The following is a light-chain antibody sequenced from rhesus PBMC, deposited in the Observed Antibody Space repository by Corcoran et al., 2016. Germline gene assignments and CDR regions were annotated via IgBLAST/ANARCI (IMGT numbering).Light chain of an antibody. CDR1: QSVSSY. CDR2: DVS. CDR3: QQYINWPLA. Sequence: EIVMTQSPATLSLSPGERATLSCRASQSVSSYVAWYQQKPEQAPRLLIYDVSNRATGIPDRFSGSGSGTVFTLMISSLEPEDFALYYCQQYINWPLAFGPGTKLDIK. V-gene: IGKV3S9*01. J-gene: IGKJ3*01.